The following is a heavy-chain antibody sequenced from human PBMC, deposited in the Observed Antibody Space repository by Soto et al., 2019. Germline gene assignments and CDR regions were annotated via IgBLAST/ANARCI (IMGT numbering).Heavy chain of an antibody. J-gene: IGHJ6*02. D-gene: IGHD2-21*02. CDR1: GFTFSSYA. V-gene: IGHV3-30-3*01. CDR2: ISYDGSNK. CDR3: ASGRGIYCGGDCYDYYYCMDV. Sequence: QVQLVESGGGVVQPGRSLRLSCAASGFTFSSYAMNWVRQAPGKGLEWVAIISYDGSNKYYADSVKGRFTISRDTSKNTLYLQMNSLRAEDTAVYYCASGRGIYCGGDCYDYYYCMDVWGQGTTVTVSS.